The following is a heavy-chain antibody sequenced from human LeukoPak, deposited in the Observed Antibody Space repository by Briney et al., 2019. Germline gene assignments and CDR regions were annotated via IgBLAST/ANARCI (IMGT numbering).Heavy chain of an antibody. Sequence: GGSLRLSCAASGFAFSSFEMNWVRQAPGKGLEWVSYISSSGNTLYYADSVKGRFTISRDNAKNSLYLQMNSLRAEDTAVYYCARGPSRELRHFEWIIDHWGQGTLVTVSS. CDR3: ARGPSRELRHFEWIIDH. V-gene: IGHV3-48*03. J-gene: IGHJ4*02. CDR1: GFAFSSFE. CDR2: ISSSGNTL. D-gene: IGHD3-9*01.